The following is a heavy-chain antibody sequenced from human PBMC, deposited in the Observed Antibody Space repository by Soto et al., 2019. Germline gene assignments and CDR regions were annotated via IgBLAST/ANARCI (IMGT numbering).Heavy chain of an antibody. V-gene: IGHV3-66*02. CDR2: IYSGGST. Sequence: GGSLRLSCAASGFTVSSNYMSWVRQAPGKGLEWVSVIYSGGSTYYADSVKDRFTISRDNSKNTLYLQMNSLRAEDTAVYYCARDQGGFKGYFDYWGQGTLVTVSS. CDR3: ARDQGGFKGYFDY. J-gene: IGHJ4*02. D-gene: IGHD3-16*01. CDR1: GFTVSSNY.